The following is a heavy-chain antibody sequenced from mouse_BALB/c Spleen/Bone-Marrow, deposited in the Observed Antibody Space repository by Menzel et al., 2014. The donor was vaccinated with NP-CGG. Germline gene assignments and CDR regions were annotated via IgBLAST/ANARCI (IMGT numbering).Heavy chain of an antibody. Sequence: EVMLVESGGGLVKPGGSLKLSCAASGFTFSSYTMSWVRQTPEKRLEWAATVSSGGSYTYYPDSVKGRFTISRDNAKNTLDLQMSGLKSEDTAMEYCTRDGKGNYDYAMDYWGQGTSVTVSS. J-gene: IGHJ4*01. CDR3: TRDGKGNYDYAMDY. D-gene: IGHD2-1*01. CDR2: VSSGGSYT. V-gene: IGHV5-6-4*01. CDR1: GFTFSSYT.